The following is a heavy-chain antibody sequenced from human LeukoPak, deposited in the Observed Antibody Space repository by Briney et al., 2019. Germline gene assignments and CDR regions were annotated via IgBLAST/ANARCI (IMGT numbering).Heavy chain of an antibody. V-gene: IGHV4-61*02. CDR3: ANGRASFLVPTAGAFDI. J-gene: IGHJ3*02. CDR2: IYTSGST. Sequence: PSETLSLTSTVSGGSISSGGYYWSWIRQPAGKGLEWIGRIYTSGSTNYNPSLKSRVTISVDTSKNQFSLKLSSVTAADTAVYYCANGRASFLVPTAGAFDIWGQGTMVTVSS. D-gene: IGHD3-3*02. CDR1: GGSISSGGYY.